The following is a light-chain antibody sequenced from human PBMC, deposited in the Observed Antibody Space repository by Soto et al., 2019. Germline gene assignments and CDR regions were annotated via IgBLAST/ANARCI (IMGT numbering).Light chain of an antibody. CDR2: DVN. Sequence: QSALTQPPSASGSPGQSVTISCTGTSSDVGGYNYVSWYQQHPGKAPKVMIYDVNNRPSGVPDRFSGSKSGNTASLTVTGVQAEDEDDYYCSSPASSDSPLVFGTGTKVTVL. V-gene: IGLV2-8*01. J-gene: IGLJ1*01. CDR3: SSPASSDSPLV. CDR1: SSDVGGYNY.